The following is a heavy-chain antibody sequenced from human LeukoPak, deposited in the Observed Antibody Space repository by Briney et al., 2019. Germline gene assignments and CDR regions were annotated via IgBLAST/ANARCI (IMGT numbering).Heavy chain of an antibody. V-gene: IGHV3-23*01. Sequence: PGGSLRLSCTASGFTFSSYAMRWVRQAPGKGLEWVSSTSTSGGSTLYADSVKGRFTISRDNSKNTLYVQMNSQRAEDTAVYYGGARIQARPFDYWGQGTLVTVST. CDR1: GFTFSSYA. CDR2: TSTSGGST. CDR3: GARIQARPFDY. J-gene: IGHJ4*02. D-gene: IGHD6-6*01.